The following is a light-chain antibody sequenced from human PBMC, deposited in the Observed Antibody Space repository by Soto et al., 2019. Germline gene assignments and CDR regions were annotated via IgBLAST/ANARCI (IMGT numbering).Light chain of an antibody. CDR3: QQYGRSPPGFT. CDR2: GAS. CDR1: QSISSNY. Sequence: EIVLTQSPGTLSFAPGERATLACRARQSISSNYLAWYQQKPGQAPRLLIYGASFRATGILDRFSGSGSGTEFTLTISRLEPEDFGVYYCQQYGRSPPGFTFGPGTKVDIK. J-gene: IGKJ3*01. V-gene: IGKV3-20*01.